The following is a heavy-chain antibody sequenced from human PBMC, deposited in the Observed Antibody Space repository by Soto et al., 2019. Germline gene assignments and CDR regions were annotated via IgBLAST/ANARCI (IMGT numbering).Heavy chain of an antibody. Sequence: GESLKISCKGSGYSFTGYWIGWVRQMPGKGLEWMGIIYPGDSDTRYSPSFQGQVTISADKSISTAYLQWSRLNASDTAIYYCARRVDNAKAFDYWGQGTLVTVSS. CDR3: ARRVDNAKAFDY. J-gene: IGHJ4*02. CDR2: IYPGDSDT. CDR1: GYSFTGYW. D-gene: IGHD5-12*01. V-gene: IGHV5-51*01.